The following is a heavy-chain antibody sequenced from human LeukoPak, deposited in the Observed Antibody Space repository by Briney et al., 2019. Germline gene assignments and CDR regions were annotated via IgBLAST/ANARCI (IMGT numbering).Heavy chain of an antibody. CDR2: IGSSPTTI. J-gene: IGHJ5*02. CDR3: ARDHIAVAGPFDP. V-gene: IGHV3-48*01. D-gene: IGHD6-19*01. Sequence: GGSLRLSCAASGFTFSSYSMSWVRQAPGKGLEWVSYIGSSPTTIFYADSVKGRFTISRDNAKNSLYPQMNSLRAVDTAVYYCARDHIAVAGPFDPWGQGTLVTVSS. CDR1: GFTFSSYS.